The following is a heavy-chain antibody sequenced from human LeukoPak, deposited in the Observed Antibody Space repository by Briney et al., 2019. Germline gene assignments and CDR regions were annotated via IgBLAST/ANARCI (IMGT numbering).Heavy chain of an antibody. D-gene: IGHD5-24*01. Sequence: GGSLRLSCAASGFTFSSYGMNWVRQAPGKGLEWVAIISYDGSYKYYADSVKGRFTISRDNSKNTLHLQMNSLRGDDTAVYYCAKEEQGRATGYFDYWGQGTLVTVSS. CDR1: GFTFSSYG. J-gene: IGHJ4*02. CDR2: ISYDGSYK. CDR3: AKEEQGRATGYFDY. V-gene: IGHV3-30*18.